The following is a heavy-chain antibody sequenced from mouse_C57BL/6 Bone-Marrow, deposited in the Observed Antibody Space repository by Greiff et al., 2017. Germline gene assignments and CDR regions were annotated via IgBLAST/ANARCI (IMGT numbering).Heavy chain of an antibody. V-gene: IGHV1-81*01. CDR1: GYTFTSYG. D-gene: IGHD1-1*01. CDR3: AIPYYGSSWFDY. CDR2: MYPRSGNT. J-gene: IGHJ2*01. Sequence: VKLQESGAELARPGASVKLSCKASGYTFTSYGISWVKQRTGQGLAWIGEMYPRSGNTYYNAKFKGKANLTADQSSSTAYMELRSLTSEDSAVYVCAIPYYGSSWFDYWGQGTTLTVSS.